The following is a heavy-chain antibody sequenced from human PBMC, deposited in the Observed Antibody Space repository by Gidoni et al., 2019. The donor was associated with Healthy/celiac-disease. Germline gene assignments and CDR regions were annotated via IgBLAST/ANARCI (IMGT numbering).Heavy chain of an antibody. D-gene: IGHD4-17*01. Sequence: QVQLVESGGGVVQPGRSMRLSCAAAGFACSSTGMPGVRQAPGKGLEWGAVISYDGSNNYYADSVKGRFSISRDHSKNTLYLQMTSLRAEDTAVYSCAKPAEARLNGDYDIKGSPYYWGQGTLVTVSS. J-gene: IGHJ4*02. CDR1: GFACSSTG. CDR2: ISYDGSNN. CDR3: AKPAEARLNGDYDIKGSPYY. V-gene: IGHV3-30*18.